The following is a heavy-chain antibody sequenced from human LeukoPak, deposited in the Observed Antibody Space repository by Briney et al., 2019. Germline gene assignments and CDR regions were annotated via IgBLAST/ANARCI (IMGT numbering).Heavy chain of an antibody. V-gene: IGHV4-59*11. CDR3: ARSRYCFALFQY. CDR2: IYNSGST. Sequence: SETLSPISTVSTGSISRHYWSWNRHPPWKLLEWIGFIYNSGSTDYNPSLKSRATISVDTPKTQFSLNLTSLTPADTPVYSCARSRYCFALFQYWGQGTLVTVSS. D-gene: IGHD2-15*01. CDR1: TGSISRHY. J-gene: IGHJ1*01.